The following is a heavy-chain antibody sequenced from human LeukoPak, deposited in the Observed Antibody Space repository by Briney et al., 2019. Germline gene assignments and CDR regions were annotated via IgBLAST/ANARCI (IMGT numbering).Heavy chain of an antibody. Sequence: SETLSLTCAVYGGSFSGYYWSWIRQPPGKGLEWIGEINHSGSTNYNPSLKSRVTISVHTSKNQFSLKLSSVTAADTAVYYCASARIGGGDCCSVWGQGTLVTVSS. CDR1: GGSFSGYY. J-gene: IGHJ4*02. CDR3: ASARIGGGDCCSV. D-gene: IGHD2-21*02. V-gene: IGHV4-34*01. CDR2: INHSGST.